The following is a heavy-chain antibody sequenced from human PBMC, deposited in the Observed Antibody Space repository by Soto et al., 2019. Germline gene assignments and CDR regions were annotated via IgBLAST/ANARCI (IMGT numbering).Heavy chain of an antibody. V-gene: IGHV1-8*01. Sequence: GASVKVSCKASGYTFTSYDINWVRQATGQGLEWMGWMNPNSGNTGYAQKLQGRVTMTTDTSTSTAYMELRSLRSDDTAVYYCARNRLGWYFDLWGRGTLVTVSS. J-gene: IGHJ2*01. CDR3: ARNRLGWYFDL. CDR1: GYTFTSYD. D-gene: IGHD3-16*01. CDR2: MNPNSGNT.